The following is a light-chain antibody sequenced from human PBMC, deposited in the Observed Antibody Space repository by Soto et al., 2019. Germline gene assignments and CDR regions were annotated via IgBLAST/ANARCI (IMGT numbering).Light chain of an antibody. CDR3: QQYGTSPRT. Sequence: EIVLTQSPGTLSLSPGERATLSCRASQSVSSSFLAWYQQKVGQAPRLLIYGASSRATGIPDRFSGSGSGTDFTLTISRLEPEDFAVYYCQQYGTSPRTFGQGTKVAIK. V-gene: IGKV3-20*01. CDR1: QSVSSSF. CDR2: GAS. J-gene: IGKJ1*01.